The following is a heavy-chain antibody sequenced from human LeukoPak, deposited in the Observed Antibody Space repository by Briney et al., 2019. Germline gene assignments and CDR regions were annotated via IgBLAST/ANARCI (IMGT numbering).Heavy chain of an antibody. CDR1: GFTFSSYA. J-gene: IGHJ4*02. CDR2: ISGSGGST. CDR3: AKDQEGGWFGELSTYYFDY. V-gene: IGHV3-23*01. Sequence: GGSLRLSCAASGFTFSSYAMSWVRQAPGKGLEWVSAISGSGGSTYYADSVKGRFTISRDNSKNTLYLQMNSLRAEDTAVYYCAKDQEGGWFGELSTYYFDYWGQGTLVTVFS. D-gene: IGHD3-10*01.